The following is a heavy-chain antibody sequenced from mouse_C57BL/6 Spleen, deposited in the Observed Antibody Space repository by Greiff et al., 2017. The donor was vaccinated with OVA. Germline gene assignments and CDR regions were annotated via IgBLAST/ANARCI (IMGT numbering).Heavy chain of an antibody. V-gene: IGHV1-15*01. J-gene: IGHJ4*01. CDR3: TRAKLSTITYAMDY. CDR1: GYTFTDYE. D-gene: IGHD1-3*01. Sequence: ESGAELVRPGASVTLSCKASGYTFTDYEMHWVKQTPVHGLEWIGAIDPETGGTAYNQKFKGKAILTADKSSSTAYMELRSLTSEDSAVYYCTRAKLSTITYAMDYWGQGTSVTVSS. CDR2: IDPETGGT.